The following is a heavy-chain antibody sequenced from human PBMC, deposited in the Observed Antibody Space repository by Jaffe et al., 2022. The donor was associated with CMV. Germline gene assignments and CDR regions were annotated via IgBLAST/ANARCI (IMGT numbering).Heavy chain of an antibody. CDR2: ISYDGSNK. CDR1: GFTFSSYG. Sequence: QVQLVESGGGVVQPGRSLRLSCAASGFTFSSYGMHWVRQAPGKGLEWVAVISYDGSNKYYADSVKGRFTISRDNSKNTLYLQMNSLRAEDTAVYYCAKDTGYYDYVWGSFDPWGQGTLVTVSS. V-gene: IGHV3-30*18. J-gene: IGHJ5*02. D-gene: IGHD3-16*01. CDR3: AKDTGYYDYVWGSFDP.